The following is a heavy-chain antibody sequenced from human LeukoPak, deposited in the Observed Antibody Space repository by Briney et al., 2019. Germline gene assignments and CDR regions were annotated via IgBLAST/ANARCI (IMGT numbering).Heavy chain of an antibody. CDR2: INHSGST. CDR3: ARGSSITFGGVIGGYYFDY. Sequence: SSETLSLTCAVYGGSFSGYYWSWIRQPPGKGLEWIGEINHSGSTNYNPSLKSRVTISVDTSKNQFSLKLSSVTAADTAVYYCARGSSITFGGVIGGYYFDYWGQGTLVTVSS. J-gene: IGHJ4*02. CDR1: GGSFSGYY. V-gene: IGHV4-34*01. D-gene: IGHD3-16*01.